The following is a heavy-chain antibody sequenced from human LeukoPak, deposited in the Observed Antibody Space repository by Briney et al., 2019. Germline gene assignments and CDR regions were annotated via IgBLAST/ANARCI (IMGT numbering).Heavy chain of an antibody. CDR1: GFTFDDYA. CDR3: AKDMDRTGWHFQH. D-gene: IGHD1-1*01. CDR2: ISWNSGSI. Sequence: GGSLRLSCAASGFTFDDYAMHWVRQAPGKGLEWVSGISWNSGSIGYADSVKGRFTISRDNAKNSLYLQMNSLRAEDTALYYCAKDMDRTGWHFQHWGQGTLVTVSS. J-gene: IGHJ1*01. V-gene: IGHV3-9*01.